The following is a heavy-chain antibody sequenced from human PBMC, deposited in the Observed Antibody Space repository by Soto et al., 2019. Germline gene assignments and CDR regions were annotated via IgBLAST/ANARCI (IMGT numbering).Heavy chain of an antibody. D-gene: IGHD1-26*01. CDR1: GGTFSSYS. CDR2: FIPIFGTA. CDR3: ARDGGRHSGGIDY. J-gene: IGHJ4*02. V-gene: IGHV1-69*01. Sequence: QVQLVQSGAEVKKPGSSVKVSCKASGGTFSSYSINWVRQAPGQGLEWMGGFIPIFGTANYGQTFQGRVTIAAAESTSTASMELSSLRSEDTAVYYCARDGGRHSGGIDYWGQGTLVTVSS.